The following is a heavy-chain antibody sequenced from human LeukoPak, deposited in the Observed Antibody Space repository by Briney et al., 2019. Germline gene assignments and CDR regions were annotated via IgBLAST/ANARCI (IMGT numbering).Heavy chain of an antibody. CDR1: GFTFSHAW. Sequence: PGGSLRLSCAASGFTFSHAWMSWVRQAPGTGLEWVGRIKSKTDGGTTDYTTPVKGRFTISRDDSKNTLYLQMNSLKTEDTAVYYCTTDTWGGSLLLLDYWGQGTLVTVSS. D-gene: IGHD1-26*01. CDR2: IKSKTDGGTT. J-gene: IGHJ4*02. CDR3: TTDTWGGSLLLLDY. V-gene: IGHV3-15*01.